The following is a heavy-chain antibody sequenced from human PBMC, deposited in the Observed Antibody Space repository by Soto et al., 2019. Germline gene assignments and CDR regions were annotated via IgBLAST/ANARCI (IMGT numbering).Heavy chain of an antibody. J-gene: IGHJ6*02. Sequence: SETLSLTCAVYGGSFSAYYWSWVRQPPGKGLEWIGEIIHSESTKYNPSLKSRVTISVDTCKNQFSLKLSSVTAADTAVYYCARQRPTDGRWEFANYDGMDVWGQGTPVTVSS. D-gene: IGHD1-26*01. CDR3: ARQRPTDGRWEFANYDGMDV. V-gene: IGHV4-34*12. CDR1: GGSFSAYY. CDR2: IIHSEST.